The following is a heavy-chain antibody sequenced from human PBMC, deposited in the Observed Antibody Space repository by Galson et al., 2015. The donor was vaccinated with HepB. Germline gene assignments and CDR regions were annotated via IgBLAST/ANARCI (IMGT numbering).Heavy chain of an antibody. Sequence: SLRLSCAASGFIFSSYAMSWVRRAPGKGLEWVSVISGSGGNTYYADSVKGRFTISRDNSKNTLYLQMNSLRAEDTAVYYCANHPYSSSPLYYFDYWGQGTLVTVSS. CDR3: ANHPYSSSPLYYFDY. D-gene: IGHD6-6*01. V-gene: IGHV3-23*01. CDR2: ISGSGGNT. J-gene: IGHJ4*02. CDR1: GFIFSSYA.